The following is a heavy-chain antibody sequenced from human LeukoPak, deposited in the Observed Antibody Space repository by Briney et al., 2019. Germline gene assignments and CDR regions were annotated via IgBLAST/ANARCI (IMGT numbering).Heavy chain of an antibody. CDR2: ISGGGATT. CDR3: AKSTGYSTTGRDFDS. Sequence: GGSLRLSCAASGFTFSSYAMRWVRQALGKGLEWVSDISGGGATTFYVDSVKGRFTISRDNSKNTLYLQLSSLRAEDTAVYYCAKSTGYSTTGRDFDSWGRGTLVTVSS. D-gene: IGHD6-13*01. V-gene: IGHV3-23*01. J-gene: IGHJ4*02. CDR1: GFTFSSYA.